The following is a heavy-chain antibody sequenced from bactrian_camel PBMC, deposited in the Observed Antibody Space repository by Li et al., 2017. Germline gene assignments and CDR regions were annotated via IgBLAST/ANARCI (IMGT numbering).Heavy chain of an antibody. J-gene: IGHJ4*01. V-gene: IGHV3S40*01. CDR1: GFPFSTYGYD. CDR2: IYTGDGIA. D-gene: IGHD3*01. Sequence: QLVESGGGSVQAGGSLRLSCAASGFPFSTYGYDIHWVRQAPGKEREGVASIYTGDGIAYYADSVKGRFTISQDSAKNTVFLQMDSLKPEDTAVYYCAADQIPATWGGRPRAKSGCPQYRYSGQGTQVTVS. CDR3: AADQIPATWGGRPRAKSGCPQYRY.